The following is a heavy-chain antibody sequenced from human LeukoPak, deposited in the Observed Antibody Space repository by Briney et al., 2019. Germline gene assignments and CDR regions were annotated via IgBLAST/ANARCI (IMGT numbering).Heavy chain of an antibody. CDR1: GYTFTSYG. Sequence: GASVKVSCKASGYTFTSYGISWVRHAPGQGLEEMGWISAYNGNTNYAQKLQGRVTMTTDTSTSTAYMELRGLRSDDTAVYYCARNVHTMVRGVIITFSQNWFDPWGQGTLVTVSS. CDR3: ARNVHTMVRGVIITFSQNWFDP. D-gene: IGHD3-10*01. CDR2: ISAYNGNT. V-gene: IGHV1-18*01. J-gene: IGHJ5*02.